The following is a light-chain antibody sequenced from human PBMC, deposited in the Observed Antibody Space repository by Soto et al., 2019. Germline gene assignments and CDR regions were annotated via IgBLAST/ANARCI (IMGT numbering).Light chain of an antibody. J-gene: IGKJ5*01. CDR3: LQLNICPIA. V-gene: IGKV1-9*01. CDR2: DPS. CDR1: QGISSD. Sequence: IQLTQSPSSLSASVGDRVTITCRASQGISSDLAWYQQKPGKAPNLLIYDPSTLQSGVPSRFSVSGSWTDFTLTISSLQPEDFATYYFLQLNICPIAFGQGTRLEIK.